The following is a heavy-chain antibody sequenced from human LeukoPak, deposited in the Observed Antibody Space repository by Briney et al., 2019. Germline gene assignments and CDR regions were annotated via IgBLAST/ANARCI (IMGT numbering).Heavy chain of an antibody. CDR2: MYLSGTT. J-gene: IGHJ4*02. CDR1: GDSINSLDL. Sequence: SGTLSLTCTVSGDSINSLDLWSWVRQPPGKGLEWIGEMYLSGTTHSNPSVKSRVTISIDKSKNQFFLNLSSVTAADTAVYYCQSRYLEWLLEYWGQGTLVTVSS. V-gene: IGHV4-4*02. D-gene: IGHD3-3*01. CDR3: QSRYLEWLLEY.